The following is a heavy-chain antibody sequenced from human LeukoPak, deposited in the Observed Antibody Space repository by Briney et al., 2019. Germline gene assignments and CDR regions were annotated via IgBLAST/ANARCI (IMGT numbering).Heavy chain of an antibody. J-gene: IGHJ4*02. D-gene: IGHD6-19*01. CDR2: ISSSSSYI. V-gene: IGHV3-21*04. CDR1: GFTFSSYS. CDR3: AKRSSLVAGCNDY. Sequence: GGSLRLSCAASGFTFSSYSMNWVRQAPGKGLEWVSSISSSSSYIYYADSVKGRFTISRDNAKNSLYLQMNSLRAEDTAVYYCAKRSSLVAGCNDYWGQGTLVTVSS.